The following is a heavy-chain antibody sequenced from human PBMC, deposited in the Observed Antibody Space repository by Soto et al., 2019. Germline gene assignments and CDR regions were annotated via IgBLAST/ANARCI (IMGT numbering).Heavy chain of an antibody. CDR1: GYDFTAYD. Sequence: ASVKVSCKASGYDFTAYDINWVRQASGQGLEWMGWMNPINGATGSARRFQGRVSMTRNTATATAYLELASLRSDDSAVYFCGRGPSPRAPAGGTPYYYAMDVWGQGTTVTVSS. CDR2: MNPINGAT. CDR3: GRGPSPRAPAGGTPYYYAMDV. D-gene: IGHD2-2*01. J-gene: IGHJ6*02. V-gene: IGHV1-8*02.